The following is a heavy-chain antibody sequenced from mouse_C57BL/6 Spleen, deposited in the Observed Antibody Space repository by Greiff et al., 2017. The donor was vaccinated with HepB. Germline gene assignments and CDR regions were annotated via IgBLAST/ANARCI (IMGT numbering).Heavy chain of an antibody. CDR1: GFTFSDYG. CDR3: ARTGGYGLYAMDY. CDR2: ISSGSSTI. D-gene: IGHD2-2*01. V-gene: IGHV5-17*01. J-gene: IGHJ4*01. Sequence: EVQVVESGGGLVKPGGSLKLSCAASGFTFSDYGMHWVRQAPEKGLEWVAYISSGSSTIYYADTVKGRFTISRDNAKNTLFLQMTSLRSEDTAMYYCARTGGYGLYAMDYWGQGTSVTVSS.